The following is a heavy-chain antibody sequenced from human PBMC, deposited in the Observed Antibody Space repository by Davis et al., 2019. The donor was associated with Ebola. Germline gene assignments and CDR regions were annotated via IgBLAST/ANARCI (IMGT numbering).Heavy chain of an antibody. Sequence: GESLKISCAASGFTFSSYAMSWVRQAPGKGLEWVSAISGSGGSTYYADSVKGRFTISRDNSKNTLYLQMNSLRAEDTAVYYCAKGGYSYGYRSDMDVWGQGTTVTVSS. J-gene: IGHJ6*02. V-gene: IGHV3-23*01. CDR3: AKGGYSYGYRSDMDV. D-gene: IGHD5-18*01. CDR2: ISGSGGST. CDR1: GFTFSSYA.